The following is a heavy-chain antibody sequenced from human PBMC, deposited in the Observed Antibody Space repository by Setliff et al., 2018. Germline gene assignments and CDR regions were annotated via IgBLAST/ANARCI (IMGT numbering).Heavy chain of an antibody. J-gene: IGHJ4*02. Sequence: PSETLSLTCTVSGGSISISGYFWGWIRQPPGKGLERIGSTSYSGTTYSNSSLKSRLSISVDTSKNQFSLRLTSVTAADTAVYFCARHSNTWPVDFWGQGTLVTVSS. CDR1: GGSISISGYF. CDR2: TSYSGTT. CDR3: ARHSNTWPVDF. V-gene: IGHV4-39*01.